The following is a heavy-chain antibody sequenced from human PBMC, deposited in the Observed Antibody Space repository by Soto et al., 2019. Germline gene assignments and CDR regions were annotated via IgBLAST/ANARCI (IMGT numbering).Heavy chain of an antibody. CDR2: ISGSGGST. CDR1: GFTFSSYA. D-gene: IGHD4-4*01. Sequence: GGSLRLSCAASGFTFSSYAMSWVRQAPGKGLEWVSAISGSGGSTYYADSVKGRFTISRDNSKNTLYLQMNSLRAEDTAVYYCAKVTTGRSYYYYYYMDVRGKGTTVTVSS. CDR3: AKVTTGRSYYYYYYMDV. V-gene: IGHV3-23*01. J-gene: IGHJ6*03.